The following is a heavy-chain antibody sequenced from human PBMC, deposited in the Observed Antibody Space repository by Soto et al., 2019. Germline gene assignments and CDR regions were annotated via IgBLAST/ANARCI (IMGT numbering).Heavy chain of an antibody. CDR2: IWYDGSDK. D-gene: IGHD1-7*01. V-gene: IGHV3-33*06. CDR1: GFTFSSYG. J-gene: IGHJ4*02. Sequence: QVQLVESGGGVVQPGRSLRLSCAASGFTFSSYGMHWVRQAPGKGLEWVAVIWYDGSDKFYADSVKGRFTISRDNSKNTLYLQMHSLHAEDTAVYYCAKGGGTTLPLDSWGQGTLVTVSS. CDR3: AKGGGTTLPLDS.